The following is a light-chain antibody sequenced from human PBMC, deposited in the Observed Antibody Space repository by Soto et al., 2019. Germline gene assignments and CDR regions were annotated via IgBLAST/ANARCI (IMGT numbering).Light chain of an antibody. J-gene: IGKJ1*01. CDR3: QHYNSYSEA. V-gene: IGKV1-39*01. CDR1: QIIKTY. Sequence: DIQMTQFPSSLSASIGDRVTITCRASQIIKTYLNWYQQKSGKAPKLLIYAESSLQSGVPSRFSGSGSGTDLTLTINSLQPDDFATYYCQHYNSYSEAXGQGTKVDIK. CDR2: AES.